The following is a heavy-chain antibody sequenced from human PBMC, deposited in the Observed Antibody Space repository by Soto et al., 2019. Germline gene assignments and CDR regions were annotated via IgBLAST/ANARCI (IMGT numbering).Heavy chain of an antibody. D-gene: IGHD6-13*01. CDR3: ARVGQQLDIDY. Sequence: QVQLQESGPGLVKPSQTLSLTCTVSGGSISSGDYYWSWIRQPPGEGLEWIGYIYYGGSTYYNPSLMRRVTISVDTSKNQFSLKLSSVTAADTAVYYCARVGQQLDIDYWGQGTLVTVSS. CDR2: IYYGGST. V-gene: IGHV4-30-4*01. J-gene: IGHJ4*02. CDR1: GGSISSGDYY.